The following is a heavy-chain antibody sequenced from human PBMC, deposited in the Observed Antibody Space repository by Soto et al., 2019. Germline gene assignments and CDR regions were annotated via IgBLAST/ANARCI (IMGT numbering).Heavy chain of an antibody. D-gene: IGHD3-16*01. V-gene: IGHV3-33*01. J-gene: IGHJ6*02. CDR1: GFTFSSYG. CDR3: ATTQEGIWGGNLLAPYYYYGMDV. Sequence: QVQLVESGGGVVQPGRSLRLSCAASGFTFSSYGMHWVRQAPGKGLEWVAVIWYDGSNKYYADSVKGRFTISRDNSKNTLYLQMNSLRAEDTAVYYCATTQEGIWGGNLLAPYYYYGMDVWGQGTTVTVSS. CDR2: IWYDGSNK.